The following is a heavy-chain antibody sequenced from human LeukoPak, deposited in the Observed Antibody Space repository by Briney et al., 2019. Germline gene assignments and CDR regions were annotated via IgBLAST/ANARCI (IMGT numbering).Heavy chain of an antibody. Sequence: SETLSLTCAVYGGSFSGYYWTWIRQPPGKGLEWIGEMNHSGSANYNPSLKSRVTISVDTSKNQCSLRLSSVTAADTAVYYCARSHGSGSYYNLNDYWGQGTLVTVSS. CDR1: GGSFSGYY. V-gene: IGHV4-34*01. D-gene: IGHD3-10*01. CDR2: MNHSGSA. CDR3: ARSHGSGSYYNLNDY. J-gene: IGHJ4*02.